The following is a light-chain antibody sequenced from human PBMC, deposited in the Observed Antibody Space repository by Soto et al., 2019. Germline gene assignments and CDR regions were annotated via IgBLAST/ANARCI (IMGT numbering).Light chain of an antibody. V-gene: IGLV2-8*01. CDR2: EVN. Sequence: QSVLTQPPSASGSPGQSVAISCTGTSSDVGGYNYVSWYQRHPGKAPKLMIYEVNKRPSGVPDRFSGSKSGNTASLTVSGLQAEDEADYYCSSYAGSRNVFGRGTKVT. CDR3: SSYAGSRNV. J-gene: IGLJ1*01. CDR1: SSDVGGYNY.